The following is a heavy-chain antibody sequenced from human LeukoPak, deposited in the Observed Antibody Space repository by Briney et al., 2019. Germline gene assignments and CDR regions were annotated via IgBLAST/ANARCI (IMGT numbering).Heavy chain of an antibody. J-gene: IGHJ4*02. Sequence: SETLSLTCTVSGGSISSGGYYWSWIRQHPGKGLEWIGRMSTSGRTTYNPSLKSRVTISVDTSKNQFSLKLSSVTAADTAVYYCARTYSGSYEAFDYWGQGTLVTVSS. D-gene: IGHD1-26*01. V-gene: IGHV4-61*08. CDR1: GGSISSGGYY. CDR2: MSTSGRT. CDR3: ARTYSGSYEAFDY.